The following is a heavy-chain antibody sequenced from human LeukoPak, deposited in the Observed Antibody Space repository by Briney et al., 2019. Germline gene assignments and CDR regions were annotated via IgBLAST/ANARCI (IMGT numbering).Heavy chain of an antibody. CDR1: GGSISSYY. V-gene: IGHV4-59*01. Sequence: SETLSLTCTVSGGSISSYYWSWIRQPPGKGLEWIGYIYYSGSTNYNPSLKSRVTISVDTSKNQFSLKLSSVTAADTAVYYCAREESDYYYGMDVWGQGTTVTVFS. J-gene: IGHJ6*02. CDR2: IYYSGST. CDR3: AREESDYYYGMDV. D-gene: IGHD3-10*01.